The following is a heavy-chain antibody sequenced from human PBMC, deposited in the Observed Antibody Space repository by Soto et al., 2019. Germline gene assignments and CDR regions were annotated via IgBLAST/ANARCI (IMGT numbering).Heavy chain of an antibody. J-gene: IGHJ5*02. V-gene: IGHV1-3*01. CDR1: GYTFTSYA. CDR3: ARLVSPLPGIALAGTFIWFDP. D-gene: IGHD6-19*01. CDR2: INAGNGNT. Sequence: QVQLVQSGAEVKKPGASVKVSCKASGYTFTSYAMHWVRHAPGQRLEWMGWINAGNGNTKYSQKFQGRVTITRDTSASTAYMEPSSLRSEDTAVYYCARLVSPLPGIALAGTFIWFDPWGQGTLVTVSS.